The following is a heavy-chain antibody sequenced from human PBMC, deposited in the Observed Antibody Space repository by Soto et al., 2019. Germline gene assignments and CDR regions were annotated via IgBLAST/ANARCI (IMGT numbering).Heavy chain of an antibody. CDR3: AKNGWYSADV. CDR1: GVSVSSDNW. D-gene: IGHD2-21*01. V-gene: IGHV4-4*02. CDR2: ILHGVNT. Sequence: PSETLSLTCAVSGVSVSSDNWWSWARQSPGKGLEWIGEILHGVNTNYNPSLKSRVIISVDRSKNQFSLTLTSVTPADTAVYYCAKNGWYSADVWGQGTMVT. J-gene: IGHJ3*01.